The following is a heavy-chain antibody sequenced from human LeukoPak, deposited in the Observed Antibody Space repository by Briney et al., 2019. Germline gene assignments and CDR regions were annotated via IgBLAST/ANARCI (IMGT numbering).Heavy chain of an antibody. J-gene: IGHJ4*02. CDR1: GFTVSSNY. D-gene: IGHD3-3*01. V-gene: IGHV3-53*01. CDR2: IYSGGST. CDR3: ARLDFWSGYTFDY. Sequence: GGSLRLSCAASGFTVSSNYMSWVRQAPGKGLEWVSVIYSGGSTCYADSVKGRFTISRDNSKNTLYLQMNSLRAEDTAVYYCARLDFWSGYTFDYWGQGTLVTVSS.